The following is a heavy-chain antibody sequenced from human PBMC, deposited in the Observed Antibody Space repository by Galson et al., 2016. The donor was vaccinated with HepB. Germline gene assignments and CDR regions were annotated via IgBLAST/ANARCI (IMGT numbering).Heavy chain of an antibody. CDR3: ARGEGRYTDY. V-gene: IGHV3-74*01. CDR2: INRDGSSA. J-gene: IGHJ4*02. Sequence: SLRLSCAASGFTLSSYWMHWVRQTPGKGLVWVSRINRDGSSANYADSVKGRFTISRDNAKNTLFLQINSLRAEATAVYYCARGEGRYTDYWGQGTLVTVSS. D-gene: IGHD1-26*01. CDR1: GFTLSSYW.